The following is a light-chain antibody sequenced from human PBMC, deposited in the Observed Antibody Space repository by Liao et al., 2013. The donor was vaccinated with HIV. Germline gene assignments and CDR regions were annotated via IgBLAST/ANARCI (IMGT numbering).Light chain of an antibody. J-gene: IGLJ1*01. V-gene: IGLV3-1*01. CDR1: KLGEKY. Sequence: SYELTQPPSVSVSPGQTVTITCSGDKLGEKYACWYQQKPGQSPVLVIYQDTERLSGIPERFSGSASGNTATLTITGTQAMDEADYYCQAWDSTSAWKVFGTGTKVTVL. CDR2: QDT. CDR3: QAWDSTSAWKV.